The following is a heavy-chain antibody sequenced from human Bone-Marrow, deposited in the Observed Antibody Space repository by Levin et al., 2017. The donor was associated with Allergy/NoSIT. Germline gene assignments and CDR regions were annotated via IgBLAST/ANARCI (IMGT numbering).Heavy chain of an antibody. D-gene: IGHD5-18*01. CDR3: ARLSGYSYGSYYYYGMDV. CDR1: GYTFTSYY. CDR2: INPSGGST. Sequence: ASVKVSCKASGYTFTSYYMHWVRQATGQGLEWMGIINPSGGSTSYAQKFQGRVTITRDTSTSTVYMELSSLRSEDTAVYYCARLSGYSYGSYYYYGMDVWGQGTTVTVSS. J-gene: IGHJ6*02. V-gene: IGHV1-46*01.